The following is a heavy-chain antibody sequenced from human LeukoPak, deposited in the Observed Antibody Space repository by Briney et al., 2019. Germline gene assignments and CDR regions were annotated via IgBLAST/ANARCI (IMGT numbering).Heavy chain of an antibody. J-gene: IGHJ4*02. CDR1: GATVSSNY. CDR2: IYSGGST. V-gene: IGHV3-66*01. D-gene: IGHD6-13*01. CDR3: ASFSSWYHRGY. Sequence: GGCLRLSWAAAGATVSSNYMSWVRQAPGKGRGWVAVIYSGGSTYYADCVKGGFTFSGANSRNTLYLHMNSLRAADTAGYYCASFSSWYHRGYWGQGTLVTVSS.